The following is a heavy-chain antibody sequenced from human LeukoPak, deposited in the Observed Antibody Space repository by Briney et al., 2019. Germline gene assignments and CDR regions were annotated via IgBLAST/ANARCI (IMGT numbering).Heavy chain of an antibody. D-gene: IGHD3-3*01. CDR1: GGSISSSSYY. J-gene: IGHJ4*02. CDR3: ASHPYDFWSGYLGYFDY. CDR2: IYYSGST. V-gene: IGHV4-39*01. Sequence: SETLSLTCTVSGGSISSSSYYWGWIRQPPGKGLEWIGSIYYSGSTYYNPSLKSRVTISVDTSKNQFSLKLSSVTAADTAVYYCASHPYDFWSGYLGYFDYWGQGTLVTVPS.